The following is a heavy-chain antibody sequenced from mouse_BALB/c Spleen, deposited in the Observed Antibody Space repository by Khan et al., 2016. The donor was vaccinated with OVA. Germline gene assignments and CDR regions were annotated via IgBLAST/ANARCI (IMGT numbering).Heavy chain of an antibody. D-gene: IGHD4-1*01. CDR2: ISSDGDYT. Sequence: EVQVVESGGDLVKPGGSLKLSCAASGFTFSSYSMSWVRQTPDKRLEWVATISSDGDYTYFPDSVKGRFTISRDNAKKTLNLQMSSLKAEDTALYYCARHLTGSFAYWGQGTLVTVSA. J-gene: IGHJ3*01. CDR1: GFTFSSYS. V-gene: IGHV5-6*01. CDR3: ARHLTGSFAY.